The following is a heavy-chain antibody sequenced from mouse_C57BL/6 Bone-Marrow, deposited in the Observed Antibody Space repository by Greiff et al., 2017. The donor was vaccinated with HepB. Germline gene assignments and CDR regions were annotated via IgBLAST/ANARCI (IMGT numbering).Heavy chain of an antibody. CDR3: ARNLLLRAFDY. CDR1: GYTFTDHT. J-gene: IGHJ2*01. CDR2: IYPRDGST. Sequence: VKVVESDAELVKPGASVKISCKVSGYTFTDHTIHWMKQRPEQGLEWIGYIYPRDGSTKYNEKFKGKATLTADKSSSTAYMQLNSLTSEDSAVYFCARNLLLRAFDYWGQGTTLTVSS. V-gene: IGHV1-78*01. D-gene: IGHD1-1*01.